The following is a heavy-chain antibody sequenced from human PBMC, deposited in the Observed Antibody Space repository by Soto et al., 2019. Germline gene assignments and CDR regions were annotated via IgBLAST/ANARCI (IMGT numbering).Heavy chain of an antibody. CDR2: ISRSGTT. CDR3: ATSLWFGTQVEL. Sequence: QVQLQQWGAGLLKPSETLSLSCAVYGGYFNDNYYTWFRQPPGKGLEWIGGISRSGTTKYIPSLKSRASISFDTSKTQVSLKVTSVTAADTAVYYCATSLWFGTQVELWGQGALDTVSS. V-gene: IGHV4-34*01. J-gene: IGHJ5*02. D-gene: IGHD3-10*01. CDR1: GGYFNDNY.